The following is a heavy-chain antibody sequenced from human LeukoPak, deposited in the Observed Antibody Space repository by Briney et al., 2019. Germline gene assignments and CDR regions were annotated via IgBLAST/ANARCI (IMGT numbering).Heavy chain of an antibody. Sequence: SETLSLTCAVYGGSFSGYYWSWIRQPPGKGLEWIGEINHSGSTNYNPSLKSRVTISVDTSKNQFSLKLSSVTAADTAVYYCARERTYYFDYWGQGTQVTVSS. V-gene: IGHV4-34*01. J-gene: IGHJ4*02. CDR2: INHSGST. CDR1: GGSFSGYY. CDR3: ARERTYYFDY.